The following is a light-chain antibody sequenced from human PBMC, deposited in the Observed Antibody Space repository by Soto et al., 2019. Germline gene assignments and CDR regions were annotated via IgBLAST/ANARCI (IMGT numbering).Light chain of an antibody. J-gene: IGKJ1*01. V-gene: IGKV3-15*01. CDR1: QSVGTN. CDR2: GAS. Sequence: ETVMTQSPVTLSVSPGERATLSCRASQSVGTNLAWYQQKPGQAPRLLVYGASTRATGIPASFSGSGSGTEFTLTISRLEPEDFAVYYCQQYGSSPRTFGQGTKVEIK. CDR3: QQYGSSPRT.